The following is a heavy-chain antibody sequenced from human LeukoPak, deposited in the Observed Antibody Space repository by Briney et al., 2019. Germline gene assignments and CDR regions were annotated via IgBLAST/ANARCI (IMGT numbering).Heavy chain of an antibody. CDR2: IYSGGST. D-gene: IGHD3-16*02. V-gene: IGHV3-53*01. CDR3: AREQMITFGGVIVKGAFDI. CDR1: GFTVSSNY. J-gene: IGHJ3*02. Sequence: GGSLRLSCAASGFTVSSNYMSWVRQAPGKGLEWVSVIYSGGSTYCADSVKGRFTISRDNSKNTQYLQMNSLRAEDTAVYYCAREQMITFGGVIVKGAFDIWGQGTMVTVSS.